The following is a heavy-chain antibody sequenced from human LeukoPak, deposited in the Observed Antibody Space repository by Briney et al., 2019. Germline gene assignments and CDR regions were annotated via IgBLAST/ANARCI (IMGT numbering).Heavy chain of an antibody. V-gene: IGHV3-23*01. CDR2: SSGGGGGT. CDR3: AKAVVWVPVIAY. Sequence: GGSLRLSCAASGFTFNSYGMSWVRQAPGKGLEWVSASSGGGGGTYYADSVKGRFTISRDNSKNTLYLQMNSLRAEDTAVYYCAKAVVWVPVIAYWGQGTLVTVSS. CDR1: GFTFNSYG. D-gene: IGHD1-1*01. J-gene: IGHJ4*02.